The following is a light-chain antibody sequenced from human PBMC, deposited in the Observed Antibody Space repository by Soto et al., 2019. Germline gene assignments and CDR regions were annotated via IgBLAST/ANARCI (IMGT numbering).Light chain of an antibody. V-gene: IGKV3-20*01. J-gene: IGKJ4*01. Sequence: EIVLTQSPDTLSLSPGERATLSCRASQRVSSGFLAWYQQKPGQAPRLLIYRASTRATGIPDRFTGSGSGTDFTLTISSLEPEDFAVYYCQQDESSPLTFGGGTQVEIK. CDR2: RAS. CDR3: QQDESSPLT. CDR1: QRVSSGF.